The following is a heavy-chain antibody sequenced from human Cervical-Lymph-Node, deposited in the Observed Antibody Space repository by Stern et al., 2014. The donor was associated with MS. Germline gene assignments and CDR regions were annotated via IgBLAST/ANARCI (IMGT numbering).Heavy chain of an antibody. CDR2: MSFVGGNK. CDR1: GFSLSNSG. Sequence: VQLVPSGGGVVQPGRSLTLSCAASGFSLSNSGMHWVRQAPGKGLEWLAVMSFVGGNKKYGDSVKGRFSISRDMANNTLFLQMNSLRPEDTAVYYCMGVGDAMHVWGQGTTVIVSS. CDR3: MGVGDAMHV. J-gene: IGHJ6*02. V-gene: IGHV3-30*03.